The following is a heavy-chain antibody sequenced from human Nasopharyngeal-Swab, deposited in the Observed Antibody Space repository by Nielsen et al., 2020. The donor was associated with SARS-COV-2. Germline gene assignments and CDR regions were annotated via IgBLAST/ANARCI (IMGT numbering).Heavy chain of an antibody. CDR3: ARGNSGWSLNYYYYGMDV. D-gene: IGHD6-19*01. Sequence: GESLKISCAASGFTFSSYAMSWVRQAPGKGLEWVSAISGSGGSTYYADSVKGRFTISRDNSKNTLYMQMKSLRAEDTAVYYCARGNSGWSLNYYYYGMDVWGQGTTVTVSS. CDR2: ISGSGGST. CDR1: GFTFSSYA. V-gene: IGHV3-23*01. J-gene: IGHJ6*02.